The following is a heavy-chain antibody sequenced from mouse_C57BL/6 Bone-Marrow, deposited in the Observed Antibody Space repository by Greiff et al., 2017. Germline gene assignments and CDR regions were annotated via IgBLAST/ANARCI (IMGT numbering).Heavy chain of an antibody. D-gene: IGHD6-2*01. Sequence: EVKLMESGEGLVKPGGSLKLSCAASGFTFSSYAMSWVRQTPEKRLEWVAYISSGGDYIYYADTVKGRFTISRDNARNTLYLQMRSLTSEDTAMXYCTRDLFYAMDYWGQGTSVTVSS. CDR1: GFTFSSYA. CDR3: TRDLFYAMDY. J-gene: IGHJ4*01. CDR2: ISSGGDYI. V-gene: IGHV5-9-1*02.